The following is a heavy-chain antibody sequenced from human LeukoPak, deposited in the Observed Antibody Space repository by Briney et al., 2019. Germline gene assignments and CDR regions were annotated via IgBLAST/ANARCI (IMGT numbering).Heavy chain of an antibody. Sequence: GGSLRLSCAASGFTFSSYAMHWVRQAPGKGLEWVAVILYDGSNKYYADSVKGRFTISRDTSNNTAYLEMNSLRVEDTAIYYCARDGAIVAGTAQHWGQGALVTVSS. CDR2: ILYDGSNK. CDR3: ARDGAIVAGTAQH. V-gene: IGHV3-30*14. D-gene: IGHD5-12*01. J-gene: IGHJ1*01. CDR1: GFTFSSYA.